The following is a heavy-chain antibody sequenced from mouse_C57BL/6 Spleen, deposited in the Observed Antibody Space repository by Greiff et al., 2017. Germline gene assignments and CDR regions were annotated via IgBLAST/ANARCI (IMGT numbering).Heavy chain of an antibody. CDR2: IYPGDGDT. D-gene: IGHD4-1*01. CDR3: ARRTGFYYFDY. CDR1: GYAFSSYW. Sequence: VKLMESGAELVKPGASVKISCKASGYAFSSYWMNWVKQRPGKGLEWIGQIYPGDGDTNYNGKFKGKATLTAEKSSSTAYMQLSSLTSEDSAVYFCARRTGFYYFDYWGQGTTLTVSS. V-gene: IGHV1-80*01. J-gene: IGHJ2*01.